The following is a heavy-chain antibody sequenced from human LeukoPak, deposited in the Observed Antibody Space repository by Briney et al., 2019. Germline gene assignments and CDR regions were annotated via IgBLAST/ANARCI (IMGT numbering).Heavy chain of an antibody. J-gene: IGHJ4*02. Sequence: SGGSLRLSGVGSGFTFTKCAMSWIRQAPVKGLEWVAIITATGDTSYYADSGKGRFTSSSDNARNTVYMQMDSLRAEDTAIYYCAGDRNSDWYSPLDYWGQGSQVTVSP. CDR3: AGDRNSDWYSPLDY. D-gene: IGHD6-19*01. V-gene: IGHV3-23*01. CDR2: ITATGDTS. CDR1: GFTFTKCA.